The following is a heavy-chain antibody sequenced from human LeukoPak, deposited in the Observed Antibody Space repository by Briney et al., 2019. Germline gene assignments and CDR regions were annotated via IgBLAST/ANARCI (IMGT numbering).Heavy chain of an antibody. CDR2: IYPDDSNT. CDR3: ARLEEDLTLGVAGYWFVP. CDR1: GYSFTTHW. Sequence: GESLKISCKGCGYSFTTHWIGWVRQMPGKGLEWMGIIYPDDSNTRYSPSFQGQVTLSADKSINTAYLQWSSLRASDTAMYYCARLEEDLTLGVAGYWFVPWGQGTLVTVS. D-gene: IGHD3-16*01. V-gene: IGHV5-51*01. J-gene: IGHJ5*02.